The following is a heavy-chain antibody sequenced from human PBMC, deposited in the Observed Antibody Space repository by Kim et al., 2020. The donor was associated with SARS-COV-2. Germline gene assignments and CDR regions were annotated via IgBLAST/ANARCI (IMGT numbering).Heavy chain of an antibody. J-gene: IGHJ4*02. CDR3: ARGGGYSYGYIVH. V-gene: IGHV3-23*01. Sequence: GGSLRLSCTAAGFTFSNFAMNWVRQAPGKGLEWVSVISGRGGNTYYTDSLKGRFTVYRDNSKNTVYLQINSLRAEDTAVYYCARGGGYSYGYIVHRGQGTPVIVSS. D-gene: IGHD5-18*01. CDR1: GFTFSNFA. CDR2: ISGRGGNT.